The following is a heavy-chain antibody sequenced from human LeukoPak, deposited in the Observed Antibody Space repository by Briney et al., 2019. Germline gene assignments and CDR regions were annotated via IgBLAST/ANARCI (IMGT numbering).Heavy chain of an antibody. Sequence: GGSLGLSCAASGFTFSSYAMTWVRQAPGKGLEWVSAISGSGGNTYYADSVKGRFTISRDNSKNTLYLQMNSLRAEDTAVYYCARRAGGYSHPYDYWGQGILVTVSS. V-gene: IGHV3-23*01. CDR1: GFTFSSYA. CDR2: ISGSGGNT. J-gene: IGHJ4*02. D-gene: IGHD4-23*01. CDR3: ARRAGGYSHPYDY.